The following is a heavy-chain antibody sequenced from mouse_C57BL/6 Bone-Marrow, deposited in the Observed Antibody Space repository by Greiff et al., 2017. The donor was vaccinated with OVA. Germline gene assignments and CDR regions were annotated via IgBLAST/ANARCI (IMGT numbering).Heavy chain of an antibody. D-gene: IGHD2-1*01. J-gene: IGHJ3*01. V-gene: IGHV5-4*03. CDR1: GFTFSSYA. CDR2: ISDGGSYT. Sequence: EVKVEESGGGLVKPGGSLKLSCAASGFTFSSYAMSWVRQTPEKRLEWVATISDGGSYTYYPDNVKGRFTISRDNAKNNLYLQMSHLKSEDTAMYYWARGFYYGNYEAWFAYWGQGTLVTVSA. CDR3: ARGFYYGNYEAWFAY.